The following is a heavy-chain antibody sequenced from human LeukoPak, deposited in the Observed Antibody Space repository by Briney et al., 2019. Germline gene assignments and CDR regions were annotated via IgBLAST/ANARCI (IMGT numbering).Heavy chain of an antibody. CDR2: ISSSSSYI. D-gene: IGHD2-2*03. Sequence: GGSLRLSCAASGFTFSSYSMNWVRQAPGKGLEWVSSISSSSSYIYYADSVKGRFTISRDNAKNSLYLQMNSLRAEDTAVYYCARVGIVVVPAAMGEYYYYYYYMVVWGKGTTVTVSS. J-gene: IGHJ6*03. CDR1: GFTFSSYS. CDR3: ARVGIVVVPAAMGEYYYYYYYMVV. V-gene: IGHV3-21*01.